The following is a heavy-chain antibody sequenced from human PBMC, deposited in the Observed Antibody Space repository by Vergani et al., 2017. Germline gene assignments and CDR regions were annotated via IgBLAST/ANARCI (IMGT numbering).Heavy chain of an antibody. V-gene: IGHV4-59*11. J-gene: IGHJ4*02. CDR3: ASVTHSGQRAER. CDR1: FDSIRNLY. D-gene: IGHD1-1*01. CDR2: IHYSEDT. Sequence: QVQLQESGPGLVKSSETLSLTCSVSFDSIRNLYCNWIRQPPGKGLEWIGSIHYSEDTNYNPSLKIRVPISVDTSKNQCSLTLTSVTAADTAVYYCASVTHSGQRAERWGQGILVTVTS.